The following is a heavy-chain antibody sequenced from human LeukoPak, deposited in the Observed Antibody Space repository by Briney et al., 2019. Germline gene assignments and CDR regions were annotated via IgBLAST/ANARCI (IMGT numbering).Heavy chain of an antibody. CDR2: ISYDGSNK. J-gene: IGHJ6*02. D-gene: IGHD7-27*01. CDR1: GFTFSSYG. Sequence: GGSLRLSCAASGFTFSSYGMHSVRQAPGKELEWVAVISYDGSNKYYADCVKGRFTISRDNSKNTLYLQMNSLRAEDTAVYYCAKVGNDYYYAMDDWGQGTTVTVSS. CDR3: AKVGNDYYYAMDD. V-gene: IGHV3-30*18.